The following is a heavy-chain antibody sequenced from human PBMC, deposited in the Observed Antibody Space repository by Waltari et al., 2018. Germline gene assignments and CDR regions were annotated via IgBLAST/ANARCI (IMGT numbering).Heavy chain of an antibody. CDR3: ARGYSYGSYYYYGMDV. CDR2: IYYSGST. V-gene: IGHV4-59*01. J-gene: IGHJ6*02. Sequence: QVQLQESGPGLVKPSETLSLTCTVSGGSISSYYWSWIRQPPGKGLELNGYIYYSGSTNYNPSLKSRVTISVDTSKNQFSLKLSSVTAADTAVYYCARGYSYGSYYYYGMDVWGQGTTVTVSS. D-gene: IGHD5-18*01. CDR1: GGSISSYY.